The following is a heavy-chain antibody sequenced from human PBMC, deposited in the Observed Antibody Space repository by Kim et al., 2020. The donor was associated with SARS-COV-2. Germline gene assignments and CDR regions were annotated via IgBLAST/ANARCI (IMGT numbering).Heavy chain of an antibody. D-gene: IGHD2-8*01. CDR1: GGSISSYY. J-gene: IGHJ3*02. CDR2: IYYSGST. Sequence: SETLSLTCTVSGGSISSYYWSWIRQPPGKGLEWIGYIYYSGSTNYNPSLKSRVTISVDTSKNQFSLKLSSVTAADTAVYYCARETYCTNGVCDDAFDIWG. CDR3: ARETYCTNGVCDDAFDI. V-gene: IGHV4-59*01.